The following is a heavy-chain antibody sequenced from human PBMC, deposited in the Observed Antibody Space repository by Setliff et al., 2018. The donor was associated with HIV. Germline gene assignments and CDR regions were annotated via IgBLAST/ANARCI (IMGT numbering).Heavy chain of an antibody. Sequence: ASVKVSCKASGYTFTSYSMHWVRQAPGQGLEWMGIINRSGGTTNYAQKFQGRVTMTRDTSTSTVYMEVSSLRSDDTAVYYCARDRTHRSGWYGYFEYWGQGTLVTVSS. V-gene: IGHV1-46*01. CDR3: ARDRTHRSGWYGYFEY. CDR1: GYTFTSYS. J-gene: IGHJ4*02. D-gene: IGHD6-19*01. CDR2: INRSGGTT.